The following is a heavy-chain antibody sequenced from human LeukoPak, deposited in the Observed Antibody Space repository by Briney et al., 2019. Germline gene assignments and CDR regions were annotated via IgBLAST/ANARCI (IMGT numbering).Heavy chain of an antibody. CDR2: IQASGST. J-gene: IGHJ5*02. Sequence: SETLSLTSTVSGDSIRSYYWNWIRQPAGKGLEWIGRIQASGSTNDNPSLKSRIIMSIDTSKNRFSLKLTSVTAADTAVYYCAKDDLITGGKNWFDLWGQGTLVTVSS. D-gene: IGHD2-15*01. V-gene: IGHV4-4*07. CDR1: GDSIRSYY. CDR3: AKDDLITGGKNWFDL.